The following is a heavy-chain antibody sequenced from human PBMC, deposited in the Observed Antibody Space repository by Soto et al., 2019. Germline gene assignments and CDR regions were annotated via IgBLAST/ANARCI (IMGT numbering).Heavy chain of an antibody. Sequence: ASVKVSCKASGYTFTGYYMHWVRQAPGQGLEWMGWINPNSGGTNYAQKFQGWVTMTRDTSISTAYMELSRLRSDDAAVYYCARADYYDSSGTYYFDYWGQGTLVTVSS. CDR3: ARADYYDSSGTYYFDY. D-gene: IGHD3-22*01. CDR2: INPNSGGT. J-gene: IGHJ4*02. CDR1: GYTFTGYY. V-gene: IGHV1-2*04.